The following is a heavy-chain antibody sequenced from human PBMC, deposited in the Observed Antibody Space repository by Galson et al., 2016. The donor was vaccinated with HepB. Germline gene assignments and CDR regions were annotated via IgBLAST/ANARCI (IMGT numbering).Heavy chain of an antibody. CDR1: GFTFMRYD. Sequence: SLRLSCAVSGFTFMRYDMSWVRQAPGKGLEWVSAINAYNGDTYYAGSVKGRFTVSRDNVKNTLYLQMNSLRAEDTAVYYCLRLSKRENFDYWGQGTLVTVSS. J-gene: IGHJ4*02. V-gene: IGHV3-23*01. D-gene: IGHD4/OR15-4a*01. CDR2: INAYNGDT. CDR3: LRLSKRENFDY.